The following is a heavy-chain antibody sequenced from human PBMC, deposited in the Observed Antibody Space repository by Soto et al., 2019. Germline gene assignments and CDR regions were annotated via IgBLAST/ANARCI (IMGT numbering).Heavy chain of an antibody. CDR3: ATAFDY. CDR2: ISSSSSFM. V-gene: IGHV3-21*01. J-gene: IGHJ4*02. CDR1: GFTFSSYS. Sequence: GGSLRLSCAASGFTFSSYSMNWVRQAPGKGLEWVSSISSSSSFMYYADSVKGRFTISRDSAKNSLYLQMNSLRAEDTAVYYCATAFDYWGQGTLVTVSS.